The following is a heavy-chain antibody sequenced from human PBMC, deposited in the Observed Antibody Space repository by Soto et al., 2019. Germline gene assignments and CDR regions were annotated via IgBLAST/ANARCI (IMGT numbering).Heavy chain of an antibody. J-gene: IGHJ6*02. Sequence: TSETLSLTCAVYGGSFSSYYWSWIRQPPGKGLEWIGEINHSGSTNYNPSLKSRVTISVDTSKNQFSLKLSSVTAADTAVYYCARGRRAVAGSYYGMDVWGQGTTVTV. CDR3: ARGRRAVAGSYYGMDV. CDR2: INHSGST. CDR1: GGSFSSYY. V-gene: IGHV4-34*01. D-gene: IGHD6-19*01.